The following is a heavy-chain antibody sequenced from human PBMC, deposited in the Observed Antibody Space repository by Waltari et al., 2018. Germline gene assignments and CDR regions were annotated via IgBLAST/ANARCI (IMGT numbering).Heavy chain of an antibody. CDR1: GGSISSSSYY. CDR3: ARPVDYYDSKGDY. Sequence: QLQLQESGPGLVKPSETLSLTCTVSGGSISSSSYYWGWIRQPPGKGLEWIGSIYYSGSTDYNPSLNSRVPIAVDTAKNQFSLTLGSVTAADTAVYYCARPVDYYDSKGDYWGQGTLVTVSS. V-gene: IGHV4-39*01. J-gene: IGHJ4*02. D-gene: IGHD3-22*01. CDR2: IYYSGST.